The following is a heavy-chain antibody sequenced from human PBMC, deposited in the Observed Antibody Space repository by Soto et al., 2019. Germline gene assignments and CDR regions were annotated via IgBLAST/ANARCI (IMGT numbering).Heavy chain of an antibody. D-gene: IGHD2-2*01. CDR2: ISSSGNTV. Sequence: GSLRFSCAASRFTFSTYEMIWVRQAPGKGLEWVSYISSSGNTVYYADSVKGRFTISRDNTRNSLYLQMNSLRDEDTALYYCVRYCSSTLCNGVATRTFDYWGQGTLVTVSS. J-gene: IGHJ4*02. CDR1: RFTFSTYE. CDR3: VRYCSSTLCNGVATRTFDY. V-gene: IGHV3-48*03.